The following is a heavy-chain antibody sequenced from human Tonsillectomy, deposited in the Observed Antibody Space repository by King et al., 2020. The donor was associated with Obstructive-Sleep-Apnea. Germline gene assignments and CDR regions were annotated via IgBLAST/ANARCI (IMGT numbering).Heavy chain of an antibody. CDR2: INHSGST. D-gene: IGHD6-13*01. CDR1: GGSFSDYY. V-gene: IGHV4-34*01. J-gene: IGHJ5*02. Sequence: VQLQQWGAGLLKPSETLSLTCAVFGGSFSDYYWSWIRQPPGKGLEWIGEINHSGSTNYNLSLESRVAISVDTSKNQFSLKLNSVTAADTAVYYCARGSGATAVNWFDPWGQGTLVTVSS. CDR3: ARGSGATAVNWFDP.